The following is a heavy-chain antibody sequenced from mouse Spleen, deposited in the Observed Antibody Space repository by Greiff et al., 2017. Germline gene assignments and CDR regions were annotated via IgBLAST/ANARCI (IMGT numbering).Heavy chain of an antibody. J-gene: IGHJ3*01. V-gene: IGHV5-4*02. CDR1: GFTFSDYY. CDR2: ISDGGSYT. CDR3: ARDQSYGNPFAY. D-gene: IGHD2-1*01. Sequence: EVKLMESGGGLVKPGGSLKLSCAASGFTFSDYYMYWVRQTPEKRLEWVATISDGGSYTYYPDSVKGRFTISRDNAKNNLYLQMSSLKSEDTAMYYCARDQSYGNPFAYWGQGTLVTVSA.